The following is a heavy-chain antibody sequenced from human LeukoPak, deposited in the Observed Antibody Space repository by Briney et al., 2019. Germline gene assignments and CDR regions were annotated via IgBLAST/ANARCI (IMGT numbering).Heavy chain of an antibody. CDR3: ARGWELDP. J-gene: IGHJ5*02. V-gene: IGHV3-7*05. CDR2: IKQDGSEK. CDR1: GXPFSRYW. Sequence: PGGSLRLSCAASGXPFSRYWLSWVRQAPGKGLEWVANIKQDGSEKYYVDSVKGRFTISRDNAKNSLYLQMNSLRVEDTAVYYCARGWELDPWGQGTLATVSS. D-gene: IGHD1-26*01.